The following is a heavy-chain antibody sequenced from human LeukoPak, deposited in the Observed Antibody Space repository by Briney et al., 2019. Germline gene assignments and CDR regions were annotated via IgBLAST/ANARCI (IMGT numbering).Heavy chain of an antibody. CDR3: AREGFYSGLDI. CDR2: LGSTISYI. Sequence: GGSLRLSCAASGFTFSAYTMNWVRQAPGSGLEWVSYLGSTISYISYSDSVKGRFTISRDNAKNSLYLHMNSLRAEDTALYYCAREGFYSGLDIWGQGTTVTVSS. J-gene: IGHJ6*02. CDR1: GFTFSAYT. V-gene: IGHV3-21*01.